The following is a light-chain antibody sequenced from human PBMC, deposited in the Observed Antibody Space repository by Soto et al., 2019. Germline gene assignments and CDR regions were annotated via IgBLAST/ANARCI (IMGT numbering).Light chain of an antibody. CDR3: QQCGTSSLVT. Sequence: EIVLTQSPGTLSLSPGERATLSCRASQSVNTKYLAWYQQKPGQAPRLLISGVSSRATGIPDSFSGSGSGTDFILTISRVEPEDFAVYYCQQCGTSSLVTFGPGTKVDIK. J-gene: IGKJ3*01. V-gene: IGKV3-20*01. CDR2: GVS. CDR1: QSVNTKY.